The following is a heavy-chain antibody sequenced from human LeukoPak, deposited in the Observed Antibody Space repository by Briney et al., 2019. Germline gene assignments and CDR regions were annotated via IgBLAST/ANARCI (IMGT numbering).Heavy chain of an antibody. D-gene: IGHD3-16*01. Sequence: GGTLRLSCAASGFTFSSYGVSWVRQAPGKGLEWVSGISGSGHRTYYADSVKGRFTISRDNSKNTLYLQMNSLRAEDTAVYYCARGGVDYWGQGTLVTVSS. CDR3: ARGGVDY. V-gene: IGHV3-23*01. J-gene: IGHJ4*02. CDR2: ISGSGHRT. CDR1: GFTFSSYG.